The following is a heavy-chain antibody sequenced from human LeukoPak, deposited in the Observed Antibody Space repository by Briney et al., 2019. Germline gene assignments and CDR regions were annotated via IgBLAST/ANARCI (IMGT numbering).Heavy chain of an antibody. CDR2: IYPGDSDT. Sequence: GESLKISCKGSGYSFTGYWIGWVRQMPGKGLEWMGIIYPGDSDTRYSPSFQGQVTISADKSISTAYLQWSSLKASDTAMYYCARRCGGPAAMAGEFDPXXXXXXVTXSS. CDR3: ARRCGGPAAMAGEFDP. D-gene: IGHD2-2*01. CDR1: GYSFTGYW. J-gene: IGHJ5*02. V-gene: IGHV5-51*01.